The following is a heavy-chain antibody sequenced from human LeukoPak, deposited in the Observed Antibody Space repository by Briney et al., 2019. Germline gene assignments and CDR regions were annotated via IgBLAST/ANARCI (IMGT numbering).Heavy chain of an antibody. J-gene: IGHJ6*02. D-gene: IGHD3-3*01. CDR2: MNPNSGNT. CDR1: GGTFSSYA. CDR3: ARGGVNNYDFWSGYYYYYGMDV. Sequence: ASVKVSCKASGGTFSSYAISWVRQAPGQGLEWMGWMNPNSGNTGYAQKFQGRVTMTRNTSISTAYMELSSLRSEDTAVYYCARGGVNNYDFWSGYYYYYGMDVWGQGTTVTVSS. V-gene: IGHV1-8*02.